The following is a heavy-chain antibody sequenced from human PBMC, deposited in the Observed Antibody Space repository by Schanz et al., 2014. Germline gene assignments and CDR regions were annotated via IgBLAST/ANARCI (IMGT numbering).Heavy chain of an antibody. J-gene: IGHJ6*02. CDR2: IFFRGST. V-gene: IGHV4-30-4*07. Sequence: QVQLQESGPGLVKPSQTLSLTCAVSGGSISSGGYSWSWIRQPPGKGLEWIGYIFFRGSTYYNPSLKSRVTISIAPSKNQSSRRLPSVTAADTAVYYCYGMDVWGQGTTVTVSS. CDR1: GGSISSGGYS. CDR3: YGMDV.